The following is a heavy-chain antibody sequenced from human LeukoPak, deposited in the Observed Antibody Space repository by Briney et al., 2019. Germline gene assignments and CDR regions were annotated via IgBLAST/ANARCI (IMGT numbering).Heavy chain of an antibody. CDR2: IYPGDSDT. J-gene: IGHJ6*03. CDR3: ARHGLRPWSGYYYYMDV. D-gene: IGHD3-3*01. Sequence: KDGESLKISCKGSGYSFTSYWIGWVRQMPGKGLEWMGIIYPGDSDTRYSPSFQGQVTISADESISTAYLQWSSLKASDTAMYYCARHGLRPWSGYYYYMDVWGKGTTVTVSS. V-gene: IGHV5-51*01. CDR1: GYSFTSYW.